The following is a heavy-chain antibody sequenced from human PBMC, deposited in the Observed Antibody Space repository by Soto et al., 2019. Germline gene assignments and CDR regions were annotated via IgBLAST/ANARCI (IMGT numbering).Heavy chain of an antibody. V-gene: IGHV5-51*01. CDR2: IYPGDSDT. J-gene: IGHJ4*02. CDR1: GYIFTNYW. Sequence: PGESLKISCNGSGYIFTNYWIGWVRQMPGKALEWMGIIYPGDSDTRYSPSFQGQVTISADKSISTAYLQWSSLKASDTAMYYCATHRSGSYQKGGPYFDYWGQGTLVTVSS. CDR3: ATHRSGSYQKGGPYFDY. D-gene: IGHD1-26*01.